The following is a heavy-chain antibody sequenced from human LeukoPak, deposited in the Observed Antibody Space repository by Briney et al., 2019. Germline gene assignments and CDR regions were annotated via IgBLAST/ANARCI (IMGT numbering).Heavy chain of an antibody. CDR3: ARGYDSSGYPFDY. V-gene: IGHV4-39*01. Sequence: SETLSLTCTVSDGSISSSSYYWGWIRQPPGKGLEWIGSLYYSGNIFYNPSLKSRVTISVDTSKNRFSLKLSSVTAADTAVYYCARGYDSSGYPFDYWGQGTLVTVSS. D-gene: IGHD3-22*01. J-gene: IGHJ4*02. CDR2: LYYSGNI. CDR1: DGSISSSSYY.